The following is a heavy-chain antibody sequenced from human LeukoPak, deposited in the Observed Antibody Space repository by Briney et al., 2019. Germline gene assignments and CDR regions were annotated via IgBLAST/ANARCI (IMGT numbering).Heavy chain of an antibody. D-gene: IGHD4-17*01. J-gene: IGHJ4*02. CDR1: GFTFDDYA. V-gene: IGHV3-9*01. Sequence: GGSLRLSCAASGFTFDDYAMHWVRQAPGRGLEWVSGISWNSGSIGYADSVKGRFTISRDNAKNSLCLQMNSLRAEDTALYYCAKDMGPTGDYAFDYWGQGTLVTVSS. CDR3: AKDMGPTGDYAFDY. CDR2: ISWNSGSI.